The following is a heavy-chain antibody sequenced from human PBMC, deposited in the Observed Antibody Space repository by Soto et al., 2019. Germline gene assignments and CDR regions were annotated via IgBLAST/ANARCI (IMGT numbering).Heavy chain of an antibody. V-gene: IGHV3-15*01. CDR1: GFTFSNAW. CDR3: TTEYDFWSGYQKFYGMDV. D-gene: IGHD3-3*01. CDR2: IKSKTDGGIT. J-gene: IGHJ6*02. Sequence: GGSLRLSCAASGFTFSNAWMSWVRQAPGKGLEWVGRIKSKTDGGITDYAAPVKGRFTISRDDSKNTLYLQMNSLKTEDTAVYYCTTEYDFWSGYQKFYGMDVWGQGTTVTVSS.